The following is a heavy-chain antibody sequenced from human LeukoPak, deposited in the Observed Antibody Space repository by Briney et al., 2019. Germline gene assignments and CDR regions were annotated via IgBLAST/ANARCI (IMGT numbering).Heavy chain of an antibody. D-gene: IGHD3-22*01. Sequence: SETLSLTCTVSSGSISTSDYYWGWVRQPPGKALEWIGNIFYSGSTYYSPSLKSRVTISLDTSKNQFSLKLSSVTAADTAVYYCARANYYDSSGYSRGAFDVWAQGTMVTVSS. V-gene: IGHV4-39*07. J-gene: IGHJ3*01. CDR1: SGSISTSDYY. CDR3: ARANYYDSSGYSRGAFDV. CDR2: IFYSGST.